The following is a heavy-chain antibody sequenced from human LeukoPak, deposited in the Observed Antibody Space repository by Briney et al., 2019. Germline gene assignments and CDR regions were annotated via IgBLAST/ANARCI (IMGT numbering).Heavy chain of an antibody. J-gene: IGHJ4*02. CDR3: AGTNYDILTGYYKAIDY. Sequence: SEALSLTCTVSGGSISSYYGSWIRQPPGKGLEWIGYIYYSGDTNYNPSLKSRVTISVDTSKNQFSLKLSAVTAADTAVYYCAGTNYDILTGYYKAIDYWGQGTLVTVSS. CDR2: IYYSGDT. D-gene: IGHD3-9*01. V-gene: IGHV4-59*08. CDR1: GGSISSYY.